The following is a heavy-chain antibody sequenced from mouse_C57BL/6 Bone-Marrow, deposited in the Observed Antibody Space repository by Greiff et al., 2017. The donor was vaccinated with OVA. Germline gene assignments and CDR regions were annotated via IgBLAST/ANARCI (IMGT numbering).Heavy chain of an antibody. CDR3: ARGYYYGSSYYAMDY. CDR2: IYPRSGNT. D-gene: IGHD1-1*01. Sequence: VKLMESGAELARPGASVKLSCKASGYTFTSSGISWVKQRTGQGLEWIGEIYPRSGNTYYNEKFKGKATLTADKSSSTAYMELRSLTSEDSAVYCCARGYYYGSSYYAMDYWGQGTSVTVSS. J-gene: IGHJ4*01. CDR1: GYTFTSSG. V-gene: IGHV1-81*01.